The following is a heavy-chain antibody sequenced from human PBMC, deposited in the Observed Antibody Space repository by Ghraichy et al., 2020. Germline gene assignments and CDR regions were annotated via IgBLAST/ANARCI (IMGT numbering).Heavy chain of an antibody. CDR2: IYSSEDT. D-gene: IGHD2-15*01. CDR1: GVSISNYY. V-gene: IGHV4-4*07. Sequence: SETLSLTCTVSGVSISNYYCSWIRQPAGKGLEWIGRIYSSEDTNYNPSLKSRVTMSVDTSKNQFSLTLTSVTAADTAVYYCTRERTGYCSGGSCPYYVDYWGQGTLVTVSS. CDR3: TRERTGYCSGGSCPYYVDY. J-gene: IGHJ4*02.